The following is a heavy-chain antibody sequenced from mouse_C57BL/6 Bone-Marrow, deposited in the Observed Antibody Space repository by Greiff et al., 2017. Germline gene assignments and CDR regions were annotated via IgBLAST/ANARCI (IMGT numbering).Heavy chain of an antibody. J-gene: IGHJ2*01. D-gene: IGHD2-3*01. CDR1: GFNIKDDY. V-gene: IGHV14-4*01. Sequence: VQLQQSGAELVRPGASVKLSCTASGFNIKDDYIHWVKQRPEQGLEWIGWIDPEIGDTEYASKFQGKATITSATSSTTAYLQLRSLTSEDTAVYYFSSFDGNYFDFWGQGTPLTVAS. CDR2: IDPEIGDT. CDR3: SSFDGNYFDF.